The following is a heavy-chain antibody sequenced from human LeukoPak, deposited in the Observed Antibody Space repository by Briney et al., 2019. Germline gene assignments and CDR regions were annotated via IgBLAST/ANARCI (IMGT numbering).Heavy chain of an antibody. CDR3: ARDYYDILTGLDY. CDR1: GYSISSGYY. V-gene: IGHV4-38-2*02. Sequence: SETLSLTCTVSGYSISSGYYWGWIRQPPGKGLEWIGSIYHSGSTYYNPSLKSRVTISVDTSKNQFSLQLNSVTPEDTAVYYCARDYYDILTGLDYWGQGTLVTVSS. J-gene: IGHJ4*02. CDR2: IYHSGST. D-gene: IGHD3-9*01.